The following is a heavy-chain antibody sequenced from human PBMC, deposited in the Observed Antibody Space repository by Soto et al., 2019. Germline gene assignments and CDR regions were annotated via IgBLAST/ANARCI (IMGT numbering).Heavy chain of an antibody. Sequence: QVQLQKSGPGLVKPSQTLSLTCTVSGGSISSGGYYWSWIRQPPGKGLEWIGYIYYSGSTYYNPSLKSRVTISVDTSKNQFSLKLGSVTAADTAVYYCARAKKGIAAAENWFDPWGQGTLVTVSS. CDR2: IYYSGST. J-gene: IGHJ5*02. V-gene: IGHV4-31*03. CDR1: GGSISSGGYY. D-gene: IGHD6-13*01. CDR3: ARAKKGIAAAENWFDP.